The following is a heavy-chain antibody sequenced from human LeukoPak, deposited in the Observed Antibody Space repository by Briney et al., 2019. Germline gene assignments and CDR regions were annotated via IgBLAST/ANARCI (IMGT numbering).Heavy chain of an antibody. V-gene: IGHV1-69*05. Sequence: ASVKVSCKASGGTFSSYAISWVRQAPGQGLEWMGGIIPIFGTANYAQKFQGRVTITTDESTSTAYMELSSLRSQDTAVYYCARSTSPVYFDYWGQGTLVTVSS. D-gene: IGHD2-2*01. CDR1: GGTFSSYA. CDR2: IIPIFGTA. J-gene: IGHJ4*02. CDR3: ARSTSPVYFDY.